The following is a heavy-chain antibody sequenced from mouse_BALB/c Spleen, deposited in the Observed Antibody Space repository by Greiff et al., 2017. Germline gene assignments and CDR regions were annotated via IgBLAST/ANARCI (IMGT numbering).Heavy chain of an antibody. D-gene: IGHD2-2*01. CDR1: GYTFTSYV. CDR2: INPYNDGT. Sequence: EVQLQQSGPELVKPGASVKMSCKASGYTFTSYVMHWVKQKPGQGLEWIGYINPYNDGTKYNEKFKGKATLTSDKSSSTAYMELSSLTSEDSAVYYCARRGEPMVTGYYFDYWGQGTTLTVSS. J-gene: IGHJ2*01. V-gene: IGHV1-14*01. CDR3: ARRGEPMVTGYYFDY.